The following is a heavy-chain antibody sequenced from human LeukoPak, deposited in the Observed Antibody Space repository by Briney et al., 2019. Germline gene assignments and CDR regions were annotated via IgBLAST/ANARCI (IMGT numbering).Heavy chain of an antibody. CDR2: IYPGDSDT. CDR1: GYSFTSYW. CDR3: ARLPAAAGTYYYYYMDV. Sequence: GESLKISCKGSGYSFTSYWIGWVRQMPGKGLEWMGIIYPGDSDTRYSPSFQGQVTISADKSISTAYLLWSSLKASDTAMYYCARLPAAAGTYYYYYMDVWGKGTTVTISS. D-gene: IGHD6-13*01. J-gene: IGHJ6*03. V-gene: IGHV5-51*01.